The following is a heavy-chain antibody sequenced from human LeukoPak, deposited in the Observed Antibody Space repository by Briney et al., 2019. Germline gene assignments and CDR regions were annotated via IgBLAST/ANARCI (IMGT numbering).Heavy chain of an antibody. V-gene: IGHV3-74*03. CDR1: GLTFNSYW. D-gene: IGHD2-2*01. J-gene: IGHJ5*02. Sequence: PGGSLRLSCAASGLTFNSYWMHWVRQVAGKGLVWVARINGDASNTTYADSVKGRFTISRDNAKNTLYLQMNSLRVDDTAVYYCARAMPHDNWFDPWGQGSLVTVSP. CDR2: INGDASNT. CDR3: ARAMPHDNWFDP.